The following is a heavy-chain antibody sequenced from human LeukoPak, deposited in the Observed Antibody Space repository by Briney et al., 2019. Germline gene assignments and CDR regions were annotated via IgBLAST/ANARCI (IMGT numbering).Heavy chain of an antibody. CDR1: GFTFSSYW. CDR2: IKQDGSEK. CDR3: ARGGYGDYPDAFDI. D-gene: IGHD4-17*01. V-gene: IGHV3-7*01. J-gene: IGHJ3*02. Sequence: GGSLRLSCAASGFTFSSYWMSWVRQAPGKGLEWVANIKQDGSEKYYVDSVKGRFTISRDNAKNSLYLQMNSLRAEDTAVYYCARGGYGDYPDAFDIWGQGTMVTVSS.